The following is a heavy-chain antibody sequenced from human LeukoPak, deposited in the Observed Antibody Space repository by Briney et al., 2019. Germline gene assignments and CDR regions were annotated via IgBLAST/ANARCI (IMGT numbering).Heavy chain of an antibody. CDR3: AKGVRITMVRGAFDI. D-gene: IGHD3-10*01. CDR1: GFTFSSYG. CDR2: ITWNSGKI. J-gene: IGHJ3*02. Sequence: GGTLRLSCAASGFTFSSYGMSWVRQAPGRGLEWVSGITWNSGKIAYADSVKGRFTISRDNAKNSLYLQMNSLRAEDTALYYCAKGVRITMVRGAFDIWGRGTMVTVFS. V-gene: IGHV3-9*01.